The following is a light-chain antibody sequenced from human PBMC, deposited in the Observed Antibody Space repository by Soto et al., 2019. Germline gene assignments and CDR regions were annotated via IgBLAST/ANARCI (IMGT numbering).Light chain of an antibody. CDR3: TSYTSSSLYF. CDR2: EVT. CDR1: SRDIAGYNY. Sequence: QSVLTQPASVSGSPGQSVTISCTGTSRDIAGYNYISWFQQHPGKAPKLLIYEVTARPSGVSNRFSGSKSGNTASLTISGLQVEDEADYYCTSYTSSSLYFFGTGTKVTVL. J-gene: IGLJ1*01. V-gene: IGLV2-14*01.